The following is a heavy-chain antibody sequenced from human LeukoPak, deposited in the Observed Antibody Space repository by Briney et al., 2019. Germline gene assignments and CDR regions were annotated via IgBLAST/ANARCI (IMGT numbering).Heavy chain of an antibody. CDR1: GFTFSSYA. CDR3: AKPLWFGELLRLSLFDY. D-gene: IGHD3-10*01. Sequence: GGSLRLSCAASGFTFSSYAMSWVRQAPGKGLEWVSAISGSGGSTYYADSVKGRFTISRDNSKNTLYLQMNSLRAEDTAVYYCAKPLWFGELLRLSLFDYWGQGTLVTVSS. CDR2: ISGSGGST. V-gene: IGHV3-23*01. J-gene: IGHJ4*02.